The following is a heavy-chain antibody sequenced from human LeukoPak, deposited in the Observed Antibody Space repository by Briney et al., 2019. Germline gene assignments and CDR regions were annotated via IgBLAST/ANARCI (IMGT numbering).Heavy chain of an antibody. V-gene: IGHV3-48*03. D-gene: IGHD3-22*01. CDR2: ISSSGSTI. J-gene: IGHJ6*02. CDR1: GFTFSSYE. CDR3: ARVGSSYYDSSGHKAYYYYYGMDV. Sequence: GGSLRPSCAASGFTFSSYEMNWVRQAPGKGLEWVSYISSSGSTIYYADSVKGRFTISRDNAKNSLYLQMNSLRAEDTAVYYCARVGSSYYDSSGHKAYYYYYGMDVWGQGTTVTVSS.